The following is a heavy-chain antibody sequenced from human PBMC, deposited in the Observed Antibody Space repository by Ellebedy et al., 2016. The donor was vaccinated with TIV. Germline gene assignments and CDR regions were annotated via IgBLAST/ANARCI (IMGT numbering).Heavy chain of an antibody. Sequence: SETLSLXXAVSGGSISSGGYSWSWIRQPPGKGLEWIGYIYHSGSTYYNPSLKSRVTISVDRSKNQFSLKLSSVTAADTAVYYCAGTGGDDSSGYYSGWFDPWGQGTLVTVSS. CDR3: AGTGGDDSSGYYSGWFDP. V-gene: IGHV4-30-2*01. CDR1: GGSISSGGYS. J-gene: IGHJ5*02. CDR2: IYHSGST. D-gene: IGHD3-22*01.